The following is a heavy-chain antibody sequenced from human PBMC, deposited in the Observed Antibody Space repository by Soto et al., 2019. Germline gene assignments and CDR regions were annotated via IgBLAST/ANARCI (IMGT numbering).Heavy chain of an antibody. J-gene: IGHJ5*01. D-gene: IGHD3-9*01. V-gene: IGHV3-7*01. CDR1: GFIFNRCW. Sequence: QPGGSLRLSCAASGFIFNRCWMSWVRQGPGKGLEWVANIKEDGSDQYYVDSVKGRFTISRDNAKNSLYLQMDDLRAEDTAIYYCASDATYGYILAIASCGLGTPVTVSS. CDR2: IKEDGSDQ. CDR3: ASDATYGYILAIAS.